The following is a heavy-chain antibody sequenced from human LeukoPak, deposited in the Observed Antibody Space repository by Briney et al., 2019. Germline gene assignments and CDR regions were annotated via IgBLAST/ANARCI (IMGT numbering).Heavy chain of an antibody. V-gene: IGHV3-74*01. Sequence: GGSLRLSCAASGFTFTNYWMHWVRQAPGKGLVWVSRINSDGSSTTYADSVKGRFTISRDNAKNSLYLQMNSLRAEDTAVYYCAELGITMIGGVWGKGTTVTISS. CDR2: INSDGSST. CDR3: AELGITMIGGV. CDR1: GFTFTNYW. J-gene: IGHJ6*04. D-gene: IGHD3-10*02.